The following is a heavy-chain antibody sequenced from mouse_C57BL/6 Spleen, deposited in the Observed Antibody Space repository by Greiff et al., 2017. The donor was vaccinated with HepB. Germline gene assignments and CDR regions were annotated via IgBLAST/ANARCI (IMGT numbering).Heavy chain of an antibody. CDR1: GYAFSSSW. Sequence: QVQLQQSGPELVKPGASVKISCKASGYAFSSSWMNWVKQRPGKGLEWIGRIYPGDGDTNYNGKFKGKATLTADKSSSTAYMQLSSLTSADSSVYFCARSVYDYLYAMDYWGQGTSVTVSS. CDR3: ARSVYDYLYAMDY. D-gene: IGHD2-4*01. CDR2: IYPGDGDT. V-gene: IGHV1-82*01. J-gene: IGHJ4*01.